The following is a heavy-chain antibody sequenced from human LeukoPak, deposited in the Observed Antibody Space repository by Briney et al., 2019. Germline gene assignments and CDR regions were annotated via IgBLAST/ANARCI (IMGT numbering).Heavy chain of an antibody. CDR3: ARVVTQIDY. D-gene: IGHD4-23*01. J-gene: IGHJ4*02. CDR2: INHSGST. CDR1: GFTFTSYA. V-gene: IGHV4-34*01. Sequence: GSLRLSCAASGFTFTSYAMNWVRQAPGKGLEWIGEINHSGSTNYNPSLKSRVTISVDTSKNQFSLKLSSVTAADTAVYYCARVVTQIDYWGQGTLVTVSS.